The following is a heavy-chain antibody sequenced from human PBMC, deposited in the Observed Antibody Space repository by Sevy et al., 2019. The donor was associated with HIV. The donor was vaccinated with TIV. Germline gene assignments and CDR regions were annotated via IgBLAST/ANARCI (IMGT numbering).Heavy chain of an antibody. J-gene: IGHJ4*02. CDR2: IYTTGST. CDR3: ARSMVRGNTPHLDTFHY. CDR1: GGSIRSGTYY. D-gene: IGHD3-10*01. V-gene: IGHV4-61*02. Sequence: SETLSITCTVSGGSIRSGTYYWNWIRQPAGKRLEWIGRIYTTGSTDYNPSLKSRVTISVDTSKNQFSLTLSSVTAADTAVYYCARSMVRGNTPHLDTFHYWGQGTLVTVSS.